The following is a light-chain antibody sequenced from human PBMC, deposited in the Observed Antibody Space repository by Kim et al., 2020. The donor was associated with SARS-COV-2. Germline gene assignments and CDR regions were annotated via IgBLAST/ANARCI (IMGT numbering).Light chain of an antibody. CDR3: SSYTSSSTRV. CDR2: DVR. V-gene: IGLV2-14*03. J-gene: IGLJ3*02. CDR1: TSDIGRSDF. Sequence: GQPITISCTGTTSDIGRSDFVSWYQQHPGQAPKLLIFDVRNRPSGVSARFSGSKSGNTASLTISGLQAEDEADYYCSSYTSSSTRVFGGGTQLTVL.